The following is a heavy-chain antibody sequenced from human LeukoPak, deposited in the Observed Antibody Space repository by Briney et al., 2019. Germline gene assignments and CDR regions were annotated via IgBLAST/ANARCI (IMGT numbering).Heavy chain of an antibody. J-gene: IGHJ5*02. CDR2: ISAYNGNT. Sequence: GASVKVSCKASGYTFTSYGISWVRQAPGQGLEWMGWISAYNGNTNYAQKLQGRVTMTTDTSTSTAYMELRSLRSDDTAVYYCAREWPARPTMTTFSRRIWFDPWGQGTLVTVSS. D-gene: IGHD4-17*01. V-gene: IGHV1-18*01. CDR3: AREWPARPTMTTFSRRIWFDP. CDR1: GYTFTSYG.